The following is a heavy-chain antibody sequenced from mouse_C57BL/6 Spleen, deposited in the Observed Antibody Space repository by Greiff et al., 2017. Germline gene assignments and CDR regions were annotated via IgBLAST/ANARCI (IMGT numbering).Heavy chain of an antibody. V-gene: IGHV1-15*01. CDR3: TRWSTTVDY. CDR1: GYTFTDYE. D-gene: IGHD1-1*01. Sequence: VQLQQSGAELVRPGASVTLSCKASGYTFTDYEMHWVKPTPVHGPEWIGAIDPETGGTAYNQKFKGKAILTADKSSSTAYMELRSLTSEDSAVYYCTRWSTTVDYWGQGTTLTVSS. CDR2: IDPETGGT. J-gene: IGHJ2*01.